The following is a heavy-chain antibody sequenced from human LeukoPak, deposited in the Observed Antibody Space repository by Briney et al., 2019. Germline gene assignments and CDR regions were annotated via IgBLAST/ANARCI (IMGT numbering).Heavy chain of an antibody. CDR2: MNPNSDNT. Sequence: WASVNVSCTASGYTFTRYDINWVRPATGQGIKWMGWMNPNSDNTGYAQKFQGRVTTTRNTSISTAYMELTSLRSEDTAVYYCPRTGRPSGEGKDYWGQGTLVTASS. CDR1: GYTFTRYD. V-gene: IGHV1-8*01. J-gene: IGHJ4*02. CDR3: PRTGRPSGEGKDY. D-gene: IGHD3-10*01.